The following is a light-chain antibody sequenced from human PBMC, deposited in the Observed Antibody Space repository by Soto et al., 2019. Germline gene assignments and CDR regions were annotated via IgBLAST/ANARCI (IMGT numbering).Light chain of an antibody. CDR1: QGISNF. CDR2: AAS. Sequence: DIQMTQSPSSLSASVGDRVTITCRASQGISNFIAWYQHKPGKVPKLLIYAASTLQSGVPSRFSGSGSGTDFTLTISSLQPEDVATYYCQKYKSAPSLTFGGGTKVEIK. J-gene: IGKJ4*01. CDR3: QKYKSAPSLT. V-gene: IGKV1-27*01.